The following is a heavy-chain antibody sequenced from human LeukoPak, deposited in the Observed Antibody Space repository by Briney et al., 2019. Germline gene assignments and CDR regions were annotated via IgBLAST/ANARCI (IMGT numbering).Heavy chain of an antibody. CDR1: GXXFSXYA. Sequence: KXCXXASGXXFSXYAXNWVRQAPXQGLEWMGWINTNTGNPTYTQAFTGRFVFSLDTSVNTTYLQISSLKAEDTAVYYCAKLSYSGPDFDYWGQGTLVTVSS. J-gene: IGHJ4*02. CDR2: INTNTGNP. D-gene: IGHD5-12*01. V-gene: IGHV7-4-1*02. CDR3: AKLSYSGPDFDY.